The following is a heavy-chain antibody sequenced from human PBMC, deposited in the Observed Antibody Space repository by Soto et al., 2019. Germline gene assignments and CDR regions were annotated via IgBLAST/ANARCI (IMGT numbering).Heavy chain of an antibody. V-gene: IGHV5-51*01. CDR1: GYSFTSYW. CDR3: ARRGCQYCSSMDAFDI. Sequence: GESLKISCKGSGYSFTSYWIGWVRQMPGKGLEWMGIIYPGDSDTRYSPSFQGQVTISADKSISTAYLQWSSLKASDTAMYYCARRGCQYCSSMDAFDIWGQGTMVTVSS. CDR2: IYPGDSDT. J-gene: IGHJ3*02. D-gene: IGHD2-2*01.